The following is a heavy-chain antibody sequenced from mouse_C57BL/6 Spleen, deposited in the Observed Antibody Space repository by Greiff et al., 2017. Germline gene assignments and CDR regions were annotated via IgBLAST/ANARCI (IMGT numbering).Heavy chain of an antibody. J-gene: IGHJ2*01. D-gene: IGHD4-1*01. CDR2: IRSKSNNYAT. Sequence: VQLKESGGGLVQPKGSLKLSCAASGFSFNTYAMNWVRQAPGKGLEWVARIRSKSNNYATYYADSVKDRFTISRDDSESMLYLQMNNLKTEDTAMYYCVRHGNFSLDYWGQGTTLTVSS. CDR3: VRHGNFSLDY. V-gene: IGHV10-1*01. CDR1: GFSFNTYA.